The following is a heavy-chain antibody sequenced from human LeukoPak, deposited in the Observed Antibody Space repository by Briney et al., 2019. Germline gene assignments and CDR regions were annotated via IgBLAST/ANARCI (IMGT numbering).Heavy chain of an antibody. V-gene: IGHV3-30*18. CDR1: GFTFSRHG. CDR3: AKDASVWSSGPTDY. D-gene: IGHD6-19*01. Sequence: GGSLRLSCAPSGFTFSRHGMHWVRQAPGKGLEWVAVISYDGSNKYYADSVKGRFTISRDNSKNTLYLQMNSLRVEDTAVYYCAKDASVWSSGPTDYWGQGTLVTVSS. CDR2: ISYDGSNK. J-gene: IGHJ4*02.